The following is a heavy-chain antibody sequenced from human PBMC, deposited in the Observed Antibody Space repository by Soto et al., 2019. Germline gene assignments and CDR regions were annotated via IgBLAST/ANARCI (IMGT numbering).Heavy chain of an antibody. J-gene: IGHJ4*02. Sequence: SQTLSLTCGISGDSVASNSATWNWIRQSPSRGLEWLGRTYYWSRWYNDYAASVKSRISVNPDTSKNQFSLQLNSVTPEDTAVYFCARGGKIAAGGIDYWGQGIPVTVSS. CDR1: GDSVASNSAT. D-gene: IGHD6-13*01. CDR3: ARGGKIAAGGIDY. V-gene: IGHV6-1*01. CDR2: TYYWSRWYN.